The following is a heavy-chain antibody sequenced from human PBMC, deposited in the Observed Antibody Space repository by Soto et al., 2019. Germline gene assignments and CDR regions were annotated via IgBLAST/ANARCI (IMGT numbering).Heavy chain of an antibody. D-gene: IGHD1-26*01. CDR3: AKVPSTGSSEGFDY. V-gene: IGHV3-23*03. Sequence: GGSLRLSCAGSGFTFNNFGMSWVRQAPGKGLEWVSGVSGEGSDTYYVDSVKGRFTISRDNSKNTLYLQMNSLRVEDTAVYYCAKVPSTGSSEGFDYWGQGTLVTVSS. J-gene: IGHJ4*02. CDR2: VSGEGSDT. CDR1: GFTFNNFG.